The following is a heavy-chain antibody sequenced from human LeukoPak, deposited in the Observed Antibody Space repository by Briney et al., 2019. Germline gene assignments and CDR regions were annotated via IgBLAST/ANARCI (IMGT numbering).Heavy chain of an antibody. J-gene: IGHJ4*02. Sequence: SETLSLICTVSGGSISSSSYYWGWIRQPPGKGLEWIGSIYYSGSTYYNPSLKSRVTISVDTSKNQFSLKLSSVTAADTAVYYCARDYYYDSSGYYYSFDYWGQGTLVTVSS. CDR3: ARDYYYDSSGYYYSFDY. D-gene: IGHD3-22*01. CDR2: IYYSGST. V-gene: IGHV4-39*01. CDR1: GGSISSSSYY.